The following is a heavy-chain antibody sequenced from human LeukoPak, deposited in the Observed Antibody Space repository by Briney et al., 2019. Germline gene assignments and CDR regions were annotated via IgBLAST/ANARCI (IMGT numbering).Heavy chain of an antibody. D-gene: IGHD6-13*01. J-gene: IGHJ5*02. CDR1: GGSISSSNW. Sequence: RSSGTLSLTCAVSGGSISSSNWWSWVRQPPGKGLEWIGYIYYSGSTNYNPSLKSRVTISVDTSKNQFSLKLSSVTAADTAVYYCARSRVRQLYNNWFDPWGQGTLVTVSS. CDR3: ARSRVRQLYNNWFDP. CDR2: IYYSGST. V-gene: IGHV4-4*02.